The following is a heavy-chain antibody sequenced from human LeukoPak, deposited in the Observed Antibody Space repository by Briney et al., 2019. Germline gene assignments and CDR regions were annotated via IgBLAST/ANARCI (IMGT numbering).Heavy chain of an antibody. CDR1: GLTFSNYW. V-gene: IGHV3-7*01. CDR3: ARVRGYYYYMDV. D-gene: IGHD3-10*01. CDR2: IRQDGSEK. J-gene: IGHJ6*03. Sequence: PGGSLRLSCAASGLTFSNYWMSWVRQAPGKGLEWVANIRQDGSEKYYVDSVKGRFTISRDNAKNSVYLQMNSLRAEDTAVYYCARVRGYYYYMDVWGKGTTVTVSS.